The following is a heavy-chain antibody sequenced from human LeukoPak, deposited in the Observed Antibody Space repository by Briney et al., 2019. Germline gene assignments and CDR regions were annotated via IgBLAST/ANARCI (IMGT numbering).Heavy chain of an antibody. CDR1: GGSISSYY. D-gene: IGHD6-19*01. Sequence: SETLSLTCTVSGGSISSYYWSWIRQPPGKGLEWIGYIYYSGSTNYNPSLKSRVTISVDTSKNRFSLKLSSVTAADTAVYYCARGLAGTGGGYFDYWGQGTLVTVSS. CDR2: IYYSGST. J-gene: IGHJ4*02. CDR3: ARGLAGTGGGYFDY. V-gene: IGHV4-59*01.